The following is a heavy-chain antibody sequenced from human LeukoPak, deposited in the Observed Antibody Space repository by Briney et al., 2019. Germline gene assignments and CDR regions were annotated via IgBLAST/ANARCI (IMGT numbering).Heavy chain of an antibody. CDR3: ARDSSIAAAAPGGDY. D-gene: IGHD6-13*01. CDR1: GSTFTSYY. V-gene: IGHV1-46*01. J-gene: IGHJ4*02. Sequence: ASVKVSCKASGSTFTSYYMHWVRHAPGQGLEWMGIINPSGGRTSYAQKFQGRVTMTRDMSTSTVYMELSSLRSEDTDVYYCARDSSIAAAAPGGDYWGQGTLVTVSS. CDR2: INPSGGRT.